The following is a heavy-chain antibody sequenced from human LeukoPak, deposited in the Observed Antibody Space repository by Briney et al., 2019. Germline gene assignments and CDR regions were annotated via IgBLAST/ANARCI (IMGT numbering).Heavy chain of an antibody. J-gene: IGHJ4*02. V-gene: IGHV4-39*01. CDR2: IYYTGST. CDR1: GDSFSSYNYY. CDR3: TKGPDS. Sequence: SETLSLTCTVSGDSFSSYNYYWAWIRQPPGKGLEWIGSIYYTGSTYYKPSLKSRITISVDTSKNQFSLKLTSVTATDTAVYYCTKGPDSWGQGRLVTVSS.